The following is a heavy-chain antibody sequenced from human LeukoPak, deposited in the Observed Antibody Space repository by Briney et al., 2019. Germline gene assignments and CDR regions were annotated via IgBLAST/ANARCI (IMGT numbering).Heavy chain of an antibody. D-gene: IGHD3-3*01. CDR2: IYYSGST. CDR1: GGSISSSSYY. Sequence: KSSETLSLTCTVSGGSISSSSYYWGWIRQPPGKGLEWIGSIYYSGSTYYNPSLKSRVTISVDTSKNQFSLKLSSVTAADTAVYYCARLGDDFWSGHMDVWGKGTTVTVSS. J-gene: IGHJ6*03. CDR3: ARLGDDFWSGHMDV. V-gene: IGHV4-39*01.